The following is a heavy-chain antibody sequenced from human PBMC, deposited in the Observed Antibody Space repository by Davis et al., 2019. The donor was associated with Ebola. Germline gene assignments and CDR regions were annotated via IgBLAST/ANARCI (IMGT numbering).Heavy chain of an antibody. Sequence: AASVKVSCKASGGTFTYRYLLWVRQAPGQAPEWMGWITPYNGNTNYAQKFRDRVTITRDGSLTVYMELSSLTSEDTAMYYCTRSPLDDSDTTFEVWGQGTMVTVSS. D-gene: IGHD3-22*01. V-gene: IGHV1-45*02. CDR2: ITPYNGNT. J-gene: IGHJ3*01. CDR3: TRSPLDDSDTTFEV. CDR1: GGTFTYRY.